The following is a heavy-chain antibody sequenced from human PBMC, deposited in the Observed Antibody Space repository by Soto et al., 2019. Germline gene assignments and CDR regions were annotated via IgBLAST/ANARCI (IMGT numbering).Heavy chain of an antibody. V-gene: IGHV5-51*01. CDR1: GYRFTSSW. CDR2: VYPSDSDV. Sequence: PGESRKISCQGSGYRFTSSWIGWVRQMPGKGLEWLGNVYPSDSDVRYSPSFEGRVTISADNSINTAYLHLLNLKASDTAIYYCTQGATSPFHSWGQATRVTLSS. J-gene: IGHJ4*02. CDR3: TQGATSPFHS. D-gene: IGHD3-16*01.